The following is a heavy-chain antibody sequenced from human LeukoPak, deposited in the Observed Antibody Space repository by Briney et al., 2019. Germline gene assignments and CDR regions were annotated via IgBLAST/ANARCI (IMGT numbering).Heavy chain of an antibody. D-gene: IGHD2-2*02. CDR1: GGSISSYY. J-gene: IGHJ5*02. CDR3: ARETRISYCSSTSCYTHNWFDP. CDR2: IYTSGST. V-gene: IGHV4-4*07. Sequence: SETLSLTCTASGGSISSYYWSWIRQPAGKGLEWIGRIYTSGSTNYNPSLKSRVTMSVDTSKNQFSLKLSSVTAADTAVYYCARETRISYCSSTSCYTHNWFDPWGQGTLVTVSS.